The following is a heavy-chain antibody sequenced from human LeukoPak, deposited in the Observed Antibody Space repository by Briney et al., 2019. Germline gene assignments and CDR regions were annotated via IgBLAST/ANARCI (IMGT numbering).Heavy chain of an antibody. J-gene: IGHJ6*03. Sequence: PGGSLRLSCAASGFTFSSYGMHWVRQAPGKGLEWVAFIRYDGSNKYYADSVKGRFTISRDNSKNTLYLQMNSLRAEDTAVYYCAKVRSYYYYMDVWGKGTTVTISS. CDR1: GFTFSSYG. CDR2: IRYDGSNK. V-gene: IGHV3-30*02. CDR3: AKVRSYYYYMDV.